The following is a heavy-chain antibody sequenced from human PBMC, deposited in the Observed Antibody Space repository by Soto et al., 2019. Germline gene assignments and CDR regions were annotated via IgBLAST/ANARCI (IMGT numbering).Heavy chain of an antibody. V-gene: IGHV1-46*01. CDR3: ERHLAAGDV. Sequence: QVQLVQSGAEVKKPGASVKVSCKASGYTFINYYIHWVRQAPGHGLEWMAIINPTGGSTNYAQKFKGRINLTMDTSTTTVYMELSSLTSEDTAIYYCERHLAAGDVWGQGTLVTVSS. J-gene: IGHJ4*02. CDR2: INPTGGST. CDR1: GYTFINYY. D-gene: IGHD2-8*02.